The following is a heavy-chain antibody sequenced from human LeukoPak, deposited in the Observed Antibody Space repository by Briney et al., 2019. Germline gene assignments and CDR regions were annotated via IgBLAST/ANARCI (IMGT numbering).Heavy chain of an antibody. CDR3: ARGSYSNYYRFDYYYGMDV. CDR1: GGSISCGDYY. J-gene: IGHJ6*02. V-gene: IGHV4-30-4*01. D-gene: IGHD4-11*01. Sequence: SETLSLTCTVSGGSISCGDYYWRWIRQPPGKGLERIGYIYYSGSTYYNQSLKSRVTISVDTSKNQFSLKLSSVTAEDTAVYYCARGSYSNYYRFDYYYGMDVWGQGTTVTVSS. CDR2: IYYSGST.